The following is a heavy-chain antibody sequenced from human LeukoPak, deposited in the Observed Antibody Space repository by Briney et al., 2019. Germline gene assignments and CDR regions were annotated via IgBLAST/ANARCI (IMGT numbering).Heavy chain of an antibody. CDR2: IKQDGSEK. Sequence: PGGSLRLFCAASGFTFSSYWMSWVRQAPGKGLEWVANIKQDGSEKYYVDSVKGRFTISRDNAKNSLYLQMNSLRAEDTAVYYCARDRWYYGSGSYSVYWGQGTLVTVSS. V-gene: IGHV3-7*03. CDR1: GFTFSSYW. D-gene: IGHD3-10*01. CDR3: ARDRWYYGSGSYSVY. J-gene: IGHJ4*02.